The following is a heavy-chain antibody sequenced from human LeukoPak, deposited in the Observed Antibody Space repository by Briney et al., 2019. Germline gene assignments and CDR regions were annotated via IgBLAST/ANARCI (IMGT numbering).Heavy chain of an antibody. CDR1: GFTFSSYS. J-gene: IGHJ4*02. V-gene: IGHV3-21*01. D-gene: IGHD5-24*01. CDR2: ISSSSSYI. CDR3: ARDGYTNGGFDY. Sequence: GGSLRLSCAASGFTFSSYSMNWVRQAPGKGPEWVSSISSSSSYIYYADSVKGRFTISRDNAKNSLYLQMNSLRAEDTAVYYCARDGYTNGGFDYWGQGTLVTVSS.